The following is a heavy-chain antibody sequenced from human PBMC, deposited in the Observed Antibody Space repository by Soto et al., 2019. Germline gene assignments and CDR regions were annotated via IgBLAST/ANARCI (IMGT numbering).Heavy chain of an antibody. CDR2: ISAYNGNT. J-gene: IGHJ4*02. V-gene: IGHV1-18*01. D-gene: IGHD3-10*01. Sequence: ASVKVSCKASGYTFTSYGISWVRQAPGQGLEWMGWISAYNGNTNYAQKLQGRVTMTTDTSTSTAYMELRSLRSDDAAVYYCARGPLGHYGSGSYYTEDYFDYWGQGTLVTVSS. CDR1: GYTFTSYG. CDR3: ARGPLGHYGSGSYYTEDYFDY.